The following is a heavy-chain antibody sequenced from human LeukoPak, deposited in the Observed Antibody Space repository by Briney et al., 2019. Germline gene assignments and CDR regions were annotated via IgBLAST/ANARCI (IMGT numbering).Heavy chain of an antibody. CDR2: ISFSGTT. Sequence: SETLSLTCTVSGGSITSGAHYWSWIRQLPGKGLAWIGYISFSGTTYYNPSLKSRVSISLDTSQNQFSLKVRSVTAADTAVYYCARSDDSSFDYWGQGTLVTVSS. CDR1: GGSITSGAHY. CDR3: ARSDDSSFDY. D-gene: IGHD3-22*01. V-gene: IGHV4-31*03. J-gene: IGHJ4*02.